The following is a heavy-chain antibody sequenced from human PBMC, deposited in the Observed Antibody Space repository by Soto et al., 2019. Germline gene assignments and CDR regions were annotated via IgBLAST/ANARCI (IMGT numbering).Heavy chain of an antibody. J-gene: IGHJ4*02. CDR3: ASRDSGSFFFDY. CDR2: INQDGSEK. V-gene: IGHV3-7*03. CDR1: GFTFSSYW. Sequence: GDLSLPWASSGFTFSSYWMNRVLQAPGQGLEWVANINQDGSEKYYVDSVKGRFTISRDNAKNSLYLHMNSLRAEDTAVYYCASRDSGSFFFDYWGQGTLVTVSS. D-gene: IGHD1-26*01.